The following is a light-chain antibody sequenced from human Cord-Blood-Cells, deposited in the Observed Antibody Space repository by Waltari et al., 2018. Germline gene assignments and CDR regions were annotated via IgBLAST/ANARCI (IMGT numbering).Light chain of an antibody. CDR3: QQYNSYLYT. Sequence: DIQMTQSPSTLSASVGDRVTINCRASQSISSWLAWYQQKPGKAPKLLIYDASSLESGVPSRFSGSGSGTESTLTISSLQPDDFATYYCQQYNSYLYTFGQGTKLEIK. V-gene: IGKV1-5*01. CDR2: DAS. J-gene: IGKJ2*01. CDR1: QSISSW.